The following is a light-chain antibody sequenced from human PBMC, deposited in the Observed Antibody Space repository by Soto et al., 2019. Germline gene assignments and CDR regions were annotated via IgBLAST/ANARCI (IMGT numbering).Light chain of an antibody. V-gene: IGKV3D-15*01. CDR2: DAS. CDR1: QSVSSY. J-gene: IGKJ4*01. Sequence: EIVLTQSPATLSVSPGERATLSCRASQSVSSYLAWYQQKPGQAPRLLIYDASNRATGIPARFSGSGSGTEFTLTISSLQSEDFAVYYCQHYNNWPLTFGGGTKVDIK. CDR3: QHYNNWPLT.